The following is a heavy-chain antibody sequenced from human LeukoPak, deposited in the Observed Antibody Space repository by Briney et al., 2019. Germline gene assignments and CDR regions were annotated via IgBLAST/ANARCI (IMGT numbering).Heavy chain of an antibody. V-gene: IGHV4-34*03. Sequence: PSETLSLTCAVYGGSFSGYYWSWIRQPPGKGLEWIGEIHHSGSTNYNPSLKSRVTISVDNSKNQFSLKVRSVTAADTAVYYCWCSGYEAGFDYWGQGTLVTVSP. CDR3: WCSGYEAGFDY. CDR1: GGSFSGYY. D-gene: IGHD5-12*01. J-gene: IGHJ4*02. CDR2: IHHSGST.